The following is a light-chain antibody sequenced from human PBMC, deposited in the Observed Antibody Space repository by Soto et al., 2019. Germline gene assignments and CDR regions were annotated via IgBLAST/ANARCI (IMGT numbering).Light chain of an antibody. CDR2: EVN. CDR3: SSHAGSINVV. Sequence: QSALTQPPSASGSPGQSVTISCTGTSSDVGGYNYVSWYQQHPGKAPKLIIYEVNKRPSGVPDRFSGSKSGNTASLTVSGLLAEDEADYYCSSHAGSINVVFGGGTKLTVL. J-gene: IGLJ3*02. CDR1: SSDVGGYNY. V-gene: IGLV2-8*01.